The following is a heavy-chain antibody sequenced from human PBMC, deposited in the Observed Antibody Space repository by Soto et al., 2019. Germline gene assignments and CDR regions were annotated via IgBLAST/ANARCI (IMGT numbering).Heavy chain of an antibody. J-gene: IGHJ4*02. D-gene: IGHD6-6*01. CDR2: ISSSSSYI. Sequence: GGSLRLSCAASGFTFSSYSMNWVRQAPGKGLEWVSSISSSSSYIYYADSVKGRFTISRDNAKNSLYLQMNSLRAEDTAVYYCARAEGKQLVWGRRYFDYWGQGTLVTVSS. CDR1: GFTFSSYS. CDR3: ARAEGKQLVWGRRYFDY. V-gene: IGHV3-21*01.